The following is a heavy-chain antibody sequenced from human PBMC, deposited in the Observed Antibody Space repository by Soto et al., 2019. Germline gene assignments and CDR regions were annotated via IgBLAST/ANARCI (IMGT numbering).Heavy chain of an antibody. V-gene: IGHV3-74*01. CDR1: GFTFTSFW. D-gene: IGHD2-21*01. CDR3: ARDGAQIVVLGANYDY. Sequence: VQLVQSGGGSVQPGGSLRLSCEASGFTFTSFWMHWVRQVPGKGLVWVSRINSDGSNIRYADSVKGGFTVSRDNAKGTLYLQMNSLTVEDTAVYYCARDGAQIVVLGANYDYWGQGTLVTVSS. CDR2: INSDGSNI. J-gene: IGHJ4*02.